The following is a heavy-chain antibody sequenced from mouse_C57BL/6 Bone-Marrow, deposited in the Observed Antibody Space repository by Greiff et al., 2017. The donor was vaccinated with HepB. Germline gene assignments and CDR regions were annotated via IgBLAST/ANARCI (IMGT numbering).Heavy chain of an antibody. J-gene: IGHJ3*01. D-gene: IGHD1-1*01. Sequence: EVQLQQSGPVLVKPGASVKMSCKASGYTFTDYYMNWVKQSHGKSLEWIGVINPYNGGTSYNQKFKGKATLTVDKSSSTAYMELNSLTSEDSAVYYCARLGYGSSLGWFAYWGQGTLVTVSA. CDR2: INPYNGGT. V-gene: IGHV1-19*01. CDR1: GYTFTDYY. CDR3: ARLGYGSSLGWFAY.